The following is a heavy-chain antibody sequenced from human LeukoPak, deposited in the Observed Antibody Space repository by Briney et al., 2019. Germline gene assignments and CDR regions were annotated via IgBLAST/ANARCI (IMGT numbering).Heavy chain of an antibody. J-gene: IGHJ5*02. V-gene: IGHV3-53*01. CDR3: ARGFQAGNWFDP. CDR2: IYSGGST. Sequence: GGSLRLSCAASGFAVSGIYMSWVRQAPGKGLEWVSIIYSGGSTYYADSVKGRFTISRDNSKNTLYLQMYSLRAEDTAVYYCARGFQAGNWFDPWGQGTLVTVSS. CDR1: GFAVSGIY. D-gene: IGHD2-21*01.